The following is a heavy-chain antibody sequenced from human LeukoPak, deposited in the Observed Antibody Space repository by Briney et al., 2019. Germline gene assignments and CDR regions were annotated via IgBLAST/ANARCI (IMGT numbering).Heavy chain of an antibody. V-gene: IGHV3-23*01. Sequence: PGGSLRLSCAASGFTFSSYAMSWVRQAPGKGLEWVSAISGSGGSTYYADSVKGRFTISRDNSKNTLYLQMNSLKTEDTAVYYCTTDDMGYYYYYYMDVWGKGTTVTVSS. CDR3: TTDDMGYYYYYYMDV. CDR2: ISGSGGST. CDR1: GFTFSSYA. J-gene: IGHJ6*03.